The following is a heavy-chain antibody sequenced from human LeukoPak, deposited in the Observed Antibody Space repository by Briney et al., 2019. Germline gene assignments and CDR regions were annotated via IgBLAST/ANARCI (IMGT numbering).Heavy chain of an antibody. J-gene: IGHJ5*02. D-gene: IGHD3-10*01. CDR3: AKTGGYPNWFGP. V-gene: IGHV3-23*01. Sequence: KSGGSLRLSCAASGFTFSTYAMSWVRQAPGKGLEWVSSVSASGDGTYYADSVKGRFTISRDNSKNTFYLQMNSPRAEDTAVYYCAKTGGYPNWFGPWGQGTLVTVSS. CDR2: VSASGDGT. CDR1: GFTFSTYA.